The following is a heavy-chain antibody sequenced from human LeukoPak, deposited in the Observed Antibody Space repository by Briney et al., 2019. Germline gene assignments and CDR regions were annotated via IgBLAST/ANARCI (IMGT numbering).Heavy chain of an antibody. V-gene: IGHV3-30*03. CDR3: ATSSNAPGNH. CDR1: GFTFSSYG. CDR2: ISYDGSNK. D-gene: IGHD2-2*01. Sequence: GRSLRLSCAASGFTFSSYGMHWVRQAPGKGLEWVAVISYDGSNKYYADSVKGRFTISRDNSKNTLYLQMNSLRAEDTAVYYCATSSNAPGNHWGQGTLVTVSS. J-gene: IGHJ5*02.